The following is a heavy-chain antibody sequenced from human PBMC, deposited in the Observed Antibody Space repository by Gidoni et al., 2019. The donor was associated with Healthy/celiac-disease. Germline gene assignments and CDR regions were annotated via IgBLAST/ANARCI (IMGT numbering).Heavy chain of an antibody. Sequence: QVQLQESGPGLVKPSETLSLTCTVTGGSISSYYWSWIRQPPGKGLEWIGYIYYSVSTNYNPSLKSRVTISVDTSKNQFSLKLSSVTAADTAVYYCARLGGRWWSGYPASGFDPWGQGTLVTVSS. V-gene: IGHV4-59*08. D-gene: IGHD3-3*01. CDR3: ARLGGRWWSGYPASGFDP. CDR2: IYYSVST. J-gene: IGHJ5*02. CDR1: GGSISSYY.